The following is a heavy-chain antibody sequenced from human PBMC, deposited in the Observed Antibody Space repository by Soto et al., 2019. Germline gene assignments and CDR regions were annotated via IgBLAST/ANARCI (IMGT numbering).Heavy chain of an antibody. Sequence: SETLSLTCTVSGGSISNYYWSWIWQPPGKGLEWIGYINYSGNTNYNPSLKSRVTISVDTSKNQFSLKLSSVTAADTAIYYCARAGNKSSRPMADYWGQGTLVTVSS. CDR3: ARAGNKSSRPMADY. V-gene: IGHV4-59*01. J-gene: IGHJ4*02. CDR1: GGSISNYY. CDR2: INYSGNT. D-gene: IGHD3-10*01.